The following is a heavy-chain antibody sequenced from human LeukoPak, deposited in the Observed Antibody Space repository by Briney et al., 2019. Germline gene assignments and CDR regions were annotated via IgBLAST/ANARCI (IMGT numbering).Heavy chain of an antibody. Sequence: KPSETLSLTCTVSGYSISSGYYWGWIRQPPGKGLEWIGSIYHSGSTYYNPSLKSRVTISVDTSKNQFSLKLSSVTAADTAVYYCARVPLLRYFDWYATHDAFDIWGQGTMVTVSS. CDR3: ARVPLLRYFDWYATHDAFDI. D-gene: IGHD3-9*01. J-gene: IGHJ3*02. CDR1: GYSISSGYY. CDR2: IYHSGST. V-gene: IGHV4-38-2*02.